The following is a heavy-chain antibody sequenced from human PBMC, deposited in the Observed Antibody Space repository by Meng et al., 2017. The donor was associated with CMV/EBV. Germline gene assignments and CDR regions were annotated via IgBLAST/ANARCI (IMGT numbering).Heavy chain of an antibody. D-gene: IGHD4-17*01. CDR3: ARDPYGTTVTTGDFQH. Sequence: GESLKISCAASGFTFSSYSMNWVRQAPGKGPEWVSSISSSSSYIYYADSVKGRFTISRDNAKNSLYLQMNSLRAEDTAVYYCARDPYGTTVTTGDFQHWGQGTLVTVSS. CDR2: ISSSSSYI. CDR1: GFTFSSYS. V-gene: IGHV3-21*01. J-gene: IGHJ1*01.